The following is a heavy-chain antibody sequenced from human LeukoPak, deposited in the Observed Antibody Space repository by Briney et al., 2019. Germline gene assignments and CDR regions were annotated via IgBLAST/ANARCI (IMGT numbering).Heavy chain of an antibody. V-gene: IGHV5-51*01. CDR2: IYPGDSDT. CDR1: GYSFTSYW. D-gene: IGHD2-2*02. J-gene: IGHJ4*02. Sequence: GESLKISCKGSGYSFTSYWIGWVRQIPGKGLEWMGIIYPGDSDTRYSPSFQGQVTISADKSISTAYLQWSSLKASDTAMYYCARGGYCSSTSCYTPDYWGQGTLVTVSS. CDR3: ARGGYCSSTSCYTPDY.